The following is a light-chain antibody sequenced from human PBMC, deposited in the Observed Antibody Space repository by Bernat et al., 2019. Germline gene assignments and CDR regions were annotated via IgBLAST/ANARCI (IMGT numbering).Light chain of an antibody. CDR3: QQSFRTPYT. CDR1: QNINNY. Sequence: DIQMTQSPSSLSASVEDRVTFTCRASQNINNYLNWYQQKPGKAPKRLIYLASNLQSGVPSRFSGSGSWTDFTLTISSLQPEDFATYFCQQSFRTPYTFGQGTKLDIE. V-gene: IGKV1-39*01. CDR2: LAS. J-gene: IGKJ2*01.